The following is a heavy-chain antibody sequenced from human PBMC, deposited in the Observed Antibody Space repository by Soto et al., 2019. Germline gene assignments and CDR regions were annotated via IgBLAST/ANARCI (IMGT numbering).Heavy chain of an antibody. D-gene: IGHD4-17*01. Sequence: PGESLKISCKGSGYSFTIYWIGWVRQMPGKGLEWMGIIYPGDSDTRYSPSFQGQVTISADKSISTAYLQMNSLRAEDTAVYYCGRKGYGDYGGMDVWGQGTTVTVSS. CDR2: IYPGDSDT. J-gene: IGHJ6*02. CDR1: GYSFTIYW. V-gene: IGHV5-51*01. CDR3: GRKGYGDYGGMDV.